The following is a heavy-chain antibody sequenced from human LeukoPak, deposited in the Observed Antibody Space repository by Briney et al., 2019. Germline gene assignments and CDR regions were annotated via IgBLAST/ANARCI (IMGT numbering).Heavy chain of an antibody. V-gene: IGHV3-30*18. CDR3: AKSITGTTSSHYGP. CDR2: ISYDVSNK. D-gene: IGHD1-20*01. Sequence: PGGSLRLSCAASGFTFSSYGMHWVRQAPGKGLEWVAVISYDVSNKYYADSVKGRFTISRDNSKNTLYLQMNSLRAEDTAVYYCAKSITGTTSSHYGPWGQGTLVTVSS. J-gene: IGHJ5*02. CDR1: GFTFSSYG.